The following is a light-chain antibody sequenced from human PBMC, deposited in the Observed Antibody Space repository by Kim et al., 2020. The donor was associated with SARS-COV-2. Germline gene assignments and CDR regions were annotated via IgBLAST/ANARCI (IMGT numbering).Light chain of an antibody. CDR3: QAWDNNNGV. V-gene: IGLV3-1*01. CDR2: NDS. CDR1: SLGDKY. Sequence: SLSPGQTASTTCSGDSLGDKYASWYQQKPCQSPVLVIYNDSRRPSGIPERFSGSNSGNTATLTISGTQAIDEADYYCQAWDNNNGVFGGGTQLTVL. J-gene: IGLJ3*02.